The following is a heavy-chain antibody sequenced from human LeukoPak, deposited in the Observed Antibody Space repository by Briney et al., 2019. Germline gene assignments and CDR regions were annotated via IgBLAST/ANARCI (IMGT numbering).Heavy chain of an antibody. CDR3: ARDFRRRYMDV. J-gene: IGHJ6*03. V-gene: IGHV3-21*01. CDR1: GFTFSSYS. D-gene: IGHD1-14*01. Sequence: GGSLRLSCAASGFTFSSYSMNWVRQAPGKGLEWVSSISSSSSYIYYADSVKGRFTISRDNAKNSLYLQMNSLRAEDTAVYYCARDFRRRYMDVWGKGTTVTVSS. CDR2: ISSSSSYI.